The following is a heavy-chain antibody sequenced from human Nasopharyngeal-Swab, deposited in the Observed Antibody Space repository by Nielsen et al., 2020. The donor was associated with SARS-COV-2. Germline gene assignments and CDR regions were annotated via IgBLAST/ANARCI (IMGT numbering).Heavy chain of an antibody. V-gene: IGHV3-30*04. CDR3: ARDQLGDTAMVTLDY. CDR1: GFTFSSSA. CDR2: ISYDGSNK. D-gene: IGHD5-18*01. J-gene: IGHJ4*02. Sequence: GGSLRLSCAASGFTFSSSALHWVRQAPGQGLEWVAVISYDGSNKYYADSVKGRFTISRDNSKNTLYLQMNSLRAEDTAVYYCARDQLGDTAMVTLDYWGQGTLVTVSS.